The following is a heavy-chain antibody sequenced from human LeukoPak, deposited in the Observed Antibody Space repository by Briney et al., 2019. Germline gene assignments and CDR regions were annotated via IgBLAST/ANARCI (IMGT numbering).Heavy chain of an antibody. V-gene: IGHV3-21*01. Sequence: GGSLRLSCAASGFTFSSYSMNWVRQAPGKGLEWVSSISSSSSYIYYADSVKSRFTISRDNAKNSLYLQMNSLRAEDTAVYYCARGGTMVRGFVGYYYGMDVWGQGTTVTVSS. J-gene: IGHJ6*02. CDR3: ARGGTMVRGFVGYYYGMDV. CDR2: ISSSSSYI. CDR1: GFTFSSYS. D-gene: IGHD3-10*01.